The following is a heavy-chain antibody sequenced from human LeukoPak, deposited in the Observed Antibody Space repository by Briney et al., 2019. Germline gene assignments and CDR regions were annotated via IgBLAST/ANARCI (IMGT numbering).Heavy chain of an antibody. CDR1: GFTVSSNY. CDR3: AKTRSKYYYDSSDY. CDR2: ISGGGGSGGST. J-gene: IGHJ4*02. V-gene: IGHV3-23*01. Sequence: GGSLRLSCAASGFTVSSNYMSWVRLAPGKGLEWVSAISGGGGSGGSTYYADSVKGRFTISRDNSKNTLYLQMNSLGAEDTAVYYCAKTRSKYYYDSSDYWGQGTLVTVSS. D-gene: IGHD3-22*01.